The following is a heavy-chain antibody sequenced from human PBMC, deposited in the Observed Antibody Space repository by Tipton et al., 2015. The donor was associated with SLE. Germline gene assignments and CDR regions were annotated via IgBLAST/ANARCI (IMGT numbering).Heavy chain of an antibody. CDR3: ARGPFQQLTPGAY. CDR1: GGSFGGYH. V-gene: IGHV4-34*01. J-gene: IGHJ4*02. D-gene: IGHD6-13*01. Sequence: TLSLTCAVYGGSFGGYHWTWIRQPPGQGLEWIGEIADTGSTNYNPSLKRRVTISLDTSKSQFSLILNSLPAADTAVYYCARGPFQQLTPGAYWGQGMLVTVS. CDR2: IADTGST.